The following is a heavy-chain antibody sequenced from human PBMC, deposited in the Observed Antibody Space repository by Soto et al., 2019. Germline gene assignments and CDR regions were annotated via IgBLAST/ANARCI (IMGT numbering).Heavy chain of an antibody. Sequence: QVQLQESGPGLVKPSETLSLTCTVSGGSISAYYWSWIRQPAGKGLEWIGRIYSSGSTDYNPSLESRVTMAADTTKNHYSLRLSSVTVADTAVYYCARGRYSGWYGRGWFDPWGQGALVIVSS. CDR3: ARGRYSGWYGRGWFDP. D-gene: IGHD6-19*01. CDR2: IYSSGST. J-gene: IGHJ5*02. V-gene: IGHV4-4*07. CDR1: GGSISAYY.